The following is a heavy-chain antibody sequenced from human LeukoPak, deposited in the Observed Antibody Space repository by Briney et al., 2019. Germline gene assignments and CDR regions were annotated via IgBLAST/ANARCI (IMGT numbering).Heavy chain of an antibody. CDR2: INQDGSVI. J-gene: IGHJ4*02. CDR1: GVYW. Sequence: GGSLRLSCAAPGVYWMGWVRQAPGKGLEWVANINQDGSVIYYVDSVKGRFTISRDNAKNSLYLQMNSLRAEDTGVYYCATSYGAPGNMWGQGTLVTVSS. CDR3: ATSYGAPGNM. V-gene: IGHV3-7*01. D-gene: IGHD4/OR15-4a*01.